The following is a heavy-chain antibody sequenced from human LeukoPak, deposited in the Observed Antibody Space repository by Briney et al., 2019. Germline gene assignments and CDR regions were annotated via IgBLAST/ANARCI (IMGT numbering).Heavy chain of an antibody. V-gene: IGHV5-10-1*01. J-gene: IGHJ5*02. Sequence: GESLKISCKGSGYSFTSYWISWVRQMPGKGLEWMGKIDPSDSYTNYSPSFQGHVTISADKSISTAYLQWSSLKASDTAMYYCVRRYCSSTNCRGGFDPWGQGTLVTVSS. CDR3: VRRYCSSTNCRGGFDP. CDR1: GYSFTSYW. D-gene: IGHD2-2*01. CDR2: IDPSDSYT.